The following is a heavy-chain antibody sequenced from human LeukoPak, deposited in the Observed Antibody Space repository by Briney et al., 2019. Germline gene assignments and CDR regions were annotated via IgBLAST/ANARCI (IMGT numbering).Heavy chain of an antibody. CDR2: IGGSGGNT. Sequence: GGSLRLSCAASGFTFSTYAMTWVRQAPGRGLEWVSIIGGSGGNTYYADSVRGRFTISRDNSKNTLYLQMNTLTAEDTAVYYCAXXGAXXYYMD. CDR3: AXXGAXXYYMD. CDR1: GFTFSTYA. D-gene: IGHD7-27*01. J-gene: IGHJ6*03. V-gene: IGHV3-23*01.